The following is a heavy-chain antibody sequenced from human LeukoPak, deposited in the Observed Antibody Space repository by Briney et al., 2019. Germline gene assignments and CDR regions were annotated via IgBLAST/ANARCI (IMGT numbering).Heavy chain of an antibody. V-gene: IGHV4-39*02. J-gene: IGHJ5*02. CDR1: GGSISSNSYY. CDR2: IYYSGST. D-gene: IGHD3-10*01. CDR3: ARRVLWFGELSTIWFDP. Sequence: KPSETLSLTCAVSGGSISSNSYYWGWIRQSPGKGLEWIGSIYYSGSTHYNPSLKSRVTISVDTSKNYFSLKLSPVTAADTAVYYCARRVLWFGELSTIWFDPWGQGTLVTVSS.